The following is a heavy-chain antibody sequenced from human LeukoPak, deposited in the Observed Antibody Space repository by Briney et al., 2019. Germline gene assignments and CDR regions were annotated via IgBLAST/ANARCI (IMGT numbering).Heavy chain of an antibody. Sequence: GASVKVSCKASGGTFSSYAISWVRQAPGQGLEWMGGIIPIFGTANYAQKFQGRVTITADESTSTAYMELSSLRSEDTAVHYCATEIYDSSGYYFGYWGQGTLVTVSS. V-gene: IGHV1-69*13. CDR3: ATEIYDSSGYYFGY. CDR1: GGTFSSYA. J-gene: IGHJ4*02. D-gene: IGHD3-22*01. CDR2: IIPIFGTA.